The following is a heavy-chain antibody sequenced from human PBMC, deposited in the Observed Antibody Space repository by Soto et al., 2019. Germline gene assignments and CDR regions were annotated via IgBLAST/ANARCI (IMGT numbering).Heavy chain of an antibody. CDR1: GFSLSDYA. CDR2: ISSDSRTI. CDR3: ARIKLVEWFFINVDVYDMDV. J-gene: IGHJ6*02. D-gene: IGHD3-3*01. V-gene: IGHV3-48*02. Sequence: EVQMVESGGDLVQPGVSLRLSCVASGFSLSDYAVNWVRQAPGKGLEWVSFISSDSRTIYYADSVEGRFTVSRDNARNSVSLQMDSLRDEDAAVYYCARIKLVEWFFINVDVYDMDVWGQGTPVTVSS.